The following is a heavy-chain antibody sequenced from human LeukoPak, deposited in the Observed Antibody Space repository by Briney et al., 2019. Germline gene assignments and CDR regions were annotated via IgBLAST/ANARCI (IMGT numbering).Heavy chain of an antibody. Sequence: GGSLRLSCAASGFTFSGSAMHWVRQASGKGLEWVGRIRSKANSYATAYAASVKGRFTISRDDSKNTAYLQMNSLKTEDTAVYYCTRQPRIYXDETNWFDPWGQGTLVTVSS. V-gene: IGHV3-73*01. CDR2: IRSKANSYAT. CDR1: GFTFSGSA. J-gene: IGHJ5*02. CDR3: TRQPRIYXDETNWFDP. D-gene: IGHD3-22*01.